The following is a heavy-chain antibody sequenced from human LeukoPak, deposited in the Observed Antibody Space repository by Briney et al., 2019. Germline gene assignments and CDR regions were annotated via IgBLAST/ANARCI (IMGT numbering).Heavy chain of an antibody. V-gene: IGHV4-39*07. D-gene: IGHD4-17*01. CDR2: IYYTGST. CDR1: GGSISRSNYY. J-gene: IGHJ4*02. Sequence: PSETLSLTCTVSGGSISRSNYYWGWFRQPPGKGLEWIGSIYYTGSTYDNPSLKSRVTISVDTSKNQFSLKLSSVTAADTAVYYCARGPYYGDYFDYWGQGTLVTVSS. CDR3: ARGPYYGDYFDY.